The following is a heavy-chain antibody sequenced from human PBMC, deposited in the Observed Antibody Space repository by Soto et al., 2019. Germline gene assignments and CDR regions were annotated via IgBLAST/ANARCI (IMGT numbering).Heavy chain of an antibody. CDR3: AKDQLSITIFGVAKQAGYYYYGMDV. V-gene: IGHV3-30*18. D-gene: IGHD3-3*01. Sequence: GSLRLSCAASGFTFSSYGMHWVRQAPGKGLEWVAVISYDGSNKYYADSVKGRFTISRDNSKNTLYLQMNSLRAEDTAVYYCAKDQLSITIFGVAKQAGYYYYGMDVWGQGTTVTVSS. J-gene: IGHJ6*02. CDR2: ISYDGSNK. CDR1: GFTFSSYG.